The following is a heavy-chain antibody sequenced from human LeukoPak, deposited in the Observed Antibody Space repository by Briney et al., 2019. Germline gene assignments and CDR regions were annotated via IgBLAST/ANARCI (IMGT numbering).Heavy chain of an antibody. J-gene: IGHJ4*02. CDR2: IRSDGSDT. CDR3: ARDWFHAIDY. Sequence: GGSLRLSYAATGFTFSDTWMPWVRQAPGEGLVWVSRIRSDGSDTRYAESVKGRFTISRDNAKNTLYLQMNSLRAEDTAVYYCARDWFHAIDYWGQGTLVTVSS. V-gene: IGHV3-74*01. CDR1: GFTFSDTW. D-gene: IGHD2/OR15-2a*01.